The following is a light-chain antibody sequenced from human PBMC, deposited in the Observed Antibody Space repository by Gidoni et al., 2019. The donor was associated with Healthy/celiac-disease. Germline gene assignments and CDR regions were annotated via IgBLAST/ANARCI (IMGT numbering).Light chain of an antibody. Sequence: DIVITPSPLSLPVTPGEPASTPCRSSPSLLHSNGYNYVDWYLQKQGKSPQLLTYFGSKRASRVPERFSGSGAGKDFTLKISRVEAEDVGVYYWMQAKQTPYTFGQGTKLEIK. CDR3: MQAKQTPYT. CDR1: PSLLHSNGYNY. V-gene: IGKV2-28*01. CDR2: FGS. J-gene: IGKJ2*01.